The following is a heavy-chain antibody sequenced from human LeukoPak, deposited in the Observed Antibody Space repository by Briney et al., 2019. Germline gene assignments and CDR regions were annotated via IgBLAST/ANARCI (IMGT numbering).Heavy chain of an antibody. D-gene: IGHD3-10*01. CDR2: IKQDGSEK. V-gene: IGHV3-7*04. CDR1: GFTFSSYW. J-gene: IGHJ4*02. CDR3: ARDTSAPIWFGESYNY. Sequence: GGSLRLSCAASGFTFSSYWMSWVRQAPGKGLEWVANIKQDGSEKYYVDSVKGRSTISRDNAKNSLYLQMNSLRAEDTAVYYCARDTSAPIWFGESYNYWGQGTLVTVSS.